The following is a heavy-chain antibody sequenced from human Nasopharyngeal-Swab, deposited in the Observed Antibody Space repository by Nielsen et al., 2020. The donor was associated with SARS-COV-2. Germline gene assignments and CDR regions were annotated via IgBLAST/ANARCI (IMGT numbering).Heavy chain of an antibody. J-gene: IGHJ4*02. V-gene: IGHV4-39*01. CDR3: ARLDYDILTGYGDLYYFDY. Sequence: WIRQPPGKGLEWIGSIYYSGSTYYNPSLKSRVTISVDTSKNQFSLKLSSVTAADTAVYYCARLDYDILTGYGDLYYFDYWGQGILVTVSS. CDR2: IYYSGST. D-gene: IGHD3-9*01.